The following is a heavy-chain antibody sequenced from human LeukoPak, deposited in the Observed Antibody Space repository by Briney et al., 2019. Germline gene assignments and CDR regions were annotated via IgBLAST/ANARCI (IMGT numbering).Heavy chain of an antibody. Sequence: ASVKVSCKASGYTFTSYGISWVRQAPGQGLEWMGWISAYNGNTNYAQKLQGRVTMTTDTSPSTAYMELRSLRSDDTAVYYCARAYYDILTGYYRSPDAAFDIWGQGTMVTVSS. D-gene: IGHD3-9*01. CDR2: ISAYNGNT. V-gene: IGHV1-18*04. J-gene: IGHJ3*02. CDR1: GYTFTSYG. CDR3: ARAYYDILTGYYRSPDAAFDI.